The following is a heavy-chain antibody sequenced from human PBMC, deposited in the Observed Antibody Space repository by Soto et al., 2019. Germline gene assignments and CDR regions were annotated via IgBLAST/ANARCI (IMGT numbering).Heavy chain of an antibody. Sequence: SVKVSCKASGFTFTSSAMQWVRQARGQRLEWIGWIVVGSGNTNYPQKFQERVTITRDMSTSTAYMELSSLRSEDTAVYYCARGIQLWPITYYFDYWGQGTLVTVSS. J-gene: IGHJ4*02. CDR2: IVVGSGNT. CDR3: ARGIQLWPITYYFDY. V-gene: IGHV1-58*02. D-gene: IGHD5-18*01. CDR1: GFTFTSSA.